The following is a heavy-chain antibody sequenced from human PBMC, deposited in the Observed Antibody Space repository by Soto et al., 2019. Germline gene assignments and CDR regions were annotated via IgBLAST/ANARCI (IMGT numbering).Heavy chain of an antibody. CDR2: IYSSGRT. Sequence: QVQLQESGPGLVRPSETLSLTCTVSGGSISNSYWSWIRQSPEKGLEWIGYIYSSGRTNYNPALTSQPTISVDIPKKQSSLKLSSLSAADTAVYYWATHGPPFLYGSGPWDVWGQGTTVSVSS. D-gene: IGHD3-10*01. V-gene: IGHV4-59*08. J-gene: IGHJ6*02. CDR1: GGSISNSY. CDR3: ATHGPPFLYGSGPWDV.